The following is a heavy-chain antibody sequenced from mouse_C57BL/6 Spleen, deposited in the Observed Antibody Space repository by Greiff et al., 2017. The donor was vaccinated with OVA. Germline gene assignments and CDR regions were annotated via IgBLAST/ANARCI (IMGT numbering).Heavy chain of an antibody. J-gene: IGHJ4*01. D-gene: IGHD2-3*01. CDR3: ARGVYDGPYYYAMDY. Sequence: VQLQQPGAELVMPGASVKLSCKASGYTFTSYWMHWVKQRPGQGLEWIGEIDPSDSYTNYNQKFKGKFTLTVDKSSRTAYMQLSSLTSEDSAVYYCARGVYDGPYYYAMDYWGQGTSVTVSS. CDR1: GYTFTSYW. V-gene: IGHV1-69*01. CDR2: IDPSDSYT.